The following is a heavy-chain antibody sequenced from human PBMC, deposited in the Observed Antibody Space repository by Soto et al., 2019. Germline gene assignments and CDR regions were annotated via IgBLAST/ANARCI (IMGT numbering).Heavy chain of an antibody. CDR1: GFTFSTYT. CDR3: ARARWPMTAVTYFDY. J-gene: IGHJ4*02. Sequence: PGGSLRLSCASSGFTFSTYTMHWIRQAPGKGLEWVALLWYDGTTQYYADSVNGRFTISRDTSNNTLYLQMTSLRAEDTAVYYCARARWPMTAVTYFDYWGQGSLVTVSS. V-gene: IGHV3-33*01. D-gene: IGHD4-17*01. CDR2: LWYDGTTQ.